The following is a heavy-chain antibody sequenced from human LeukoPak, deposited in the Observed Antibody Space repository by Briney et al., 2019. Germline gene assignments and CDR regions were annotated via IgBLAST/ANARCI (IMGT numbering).Heavy chain of an antibody. CDR2: IYTSGST. D-gene: IGHD6-19*01. CDR3: ASETQWLIDY. Sequence: SQTLSLTCTVSGGSISSGSYYWSWIRQPAGKGLEWIGRIYTSGSTNYNPSLKSRVTISVDTSKNQFSLKLSSVTAADTAVYYCASETQWLIDYWGQGTLVTVSS. CDR1: GGSISSGSYY. V-gene: IGHV4-61*02. J-gene: IGHJ4*02.